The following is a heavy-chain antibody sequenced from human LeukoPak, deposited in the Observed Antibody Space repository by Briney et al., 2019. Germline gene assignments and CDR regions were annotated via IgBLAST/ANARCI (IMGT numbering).Heavy chain of an antibody. CDR3: ASDRGWLQFLFDY. J-gene: IGHJ4*02. D-gene: IGHD5-24*01. V-gene: IGHV3-74*01. Sequence: PGGSLRLSCSVPGFTFSNFRMDWGRQAPGKGLVWVSTISGDGTTSGGADSVNGRFTTPRDHAKNPLYLQTGSLSVEDTAVYYCASDRGWLQFLFDYWGQGTLVTVSS. CDR2: ISGDGTTS. CDR1: GFTFSNFR.